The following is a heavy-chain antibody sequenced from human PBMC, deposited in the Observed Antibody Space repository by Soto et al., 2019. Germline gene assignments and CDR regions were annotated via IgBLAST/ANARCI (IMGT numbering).Heavy chain of an antibody. CDR3: VSDRGYGHASVPYS. CDR2: ISYDGCLQ. CDR1: GFTFSSYG. J-gene: IGHJ4*02. V-gene: IGHV3-30*03. D-gene: IGHD5-18*01. Sequence: QAQLVESGGGVVQPGRSLRLSCAASGFTFSSYGMHWVRQAPGTGLEWVAVISYDGCLQHYADAFKGRFTISRDNSKNMVLLQMNSLRAEDTAVYYCVSDRGYGHASVPYSWGQGTLVSVSS.